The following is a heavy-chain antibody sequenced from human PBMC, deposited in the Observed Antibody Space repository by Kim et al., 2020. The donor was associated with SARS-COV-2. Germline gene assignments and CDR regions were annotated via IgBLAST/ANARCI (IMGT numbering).Heavy chain of an antibody. V-gene: IGHV4-39*01. CDR2: VYYSGVR. CDR3: ARHRQHRLVHVQNNCFDP. CDR1: GGSVSSSGYY. J-gene: IGHJ5*02. D-gene: IGHD1-1*01. Sequence: SETLSLTCSVSGGSVSSSGYYWAWIRQSPGQGREWIGSVYYSGVRYYNPSLKSRVTISVDSSNNRVSLTVNSVTAADTAVYYCARHRQHRLVHVQNNCFDPWGQGTLVTVSS.